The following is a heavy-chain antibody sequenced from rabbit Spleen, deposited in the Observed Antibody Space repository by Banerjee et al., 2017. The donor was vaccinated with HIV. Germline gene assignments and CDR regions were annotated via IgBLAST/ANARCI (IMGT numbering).Heavy chain of an antibody. CDR3: ARDTGSSFSSYGMDL. CDR2: IYAGSSDST. Sequence: QSLEESGGDLVKPGASLTLTCTASGFSFSSSYYMCWVRQAPGKGLEWLASIYAGSSDSTYSATWAKGRFTISKTSNTVDLKMTSLTVADTATYFCARDTGSSFSSYGMDLWGPGTLVTVS. CDR1: GFSFSSSYY. V-gene: IGHV1S40*01. J-gene: IGHJ6*01. D-gene: IGHD8-1*01.